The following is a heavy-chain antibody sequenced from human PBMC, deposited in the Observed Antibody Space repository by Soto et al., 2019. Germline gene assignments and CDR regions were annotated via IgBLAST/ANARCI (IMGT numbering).Heavy chain of an antibody. D-gene: IGHD1-26*01. V-gene: IGHV3-49*04. CDR2: IRSKAYGGTT. J-gene: IGHJ3*02. CDR1: GFTFTTYA. Sequence: PGGSLRLSCAASGFTFTTYAMSWVRQAPGKGLEWVGFIRSKAYGGTTEYAASVKGRFTISRDDSKSIAYLQMNSLKTEDTAVYYCTRERSIVGATYYDAFDIWGQGTMVTVSS. CDR3: TRERSIVGATYYDAFDI.